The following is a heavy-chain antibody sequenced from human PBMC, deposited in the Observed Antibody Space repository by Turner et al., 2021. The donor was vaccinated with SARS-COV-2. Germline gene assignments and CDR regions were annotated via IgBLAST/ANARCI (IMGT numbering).Heavy chain of an antibody. Sequence: QVQLQEWCAGLLKPSETLSLTCAIYGGSFSGFYWSWIRQPLGQGLEWIAEFDHSGSTNTNPALKSRVTISVDTSKNQFSLKLSSVTAADTAVYYCARAGNCAGGSCYFDYWGQGTLVTVSS. CDR3: ARAGNCAGGSCYFDY. D-gene: IGHD2-15*01. J-gene: IGHJ4*02. CDR1: GGSFSGFY. CDR2: FDHSGST. V-gene: IGHV4-34*01.